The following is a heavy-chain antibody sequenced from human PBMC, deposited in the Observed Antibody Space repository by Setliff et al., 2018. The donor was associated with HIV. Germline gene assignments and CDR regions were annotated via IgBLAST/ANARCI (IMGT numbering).Heavy chain of an antibody. CDR1: GFTFSSYG. V-gene: IGHV3-30*02. D-gene: IGHD3-22*01. CDR2: IRYDGSNK. Sequence: HPGGSPRLSCAASGFTFSSYGMHWVRQAPGKGLEWVAFIRYDGSNKYYADSVKGRFTLSRDNSKNTLYLQMNSLRVEDTALYFCARDTYYDRSGPIEYWGQGTLVTVSS. J-gene: IGHJ4*02. CDR3: ARDTYYDRSGPIEY.